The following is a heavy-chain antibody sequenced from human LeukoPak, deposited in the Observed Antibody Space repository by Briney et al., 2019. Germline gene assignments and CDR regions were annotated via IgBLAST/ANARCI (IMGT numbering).Heavy chain of an antibody. CDR1: GGSVTNYY. CDR3: ARGTQWDPRYFDY. J-gene: IGHJ4*02. D-gene: IGHD1-26*01. V-gene: IGHV4-59*02. Sequence: SETLSLTCSVSGGSVTNYYWSWIRQPPGKGLEWIGSIYSSGDTSYNPSLNSRVTISVDTSRDQFSLNLTSVTPTDTAVYYCARGTQWDPRYFDYWGQGSLVAVS. CDR2: IYSSGDT.